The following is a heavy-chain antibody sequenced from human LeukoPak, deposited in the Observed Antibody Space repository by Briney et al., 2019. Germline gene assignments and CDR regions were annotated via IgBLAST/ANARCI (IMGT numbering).Heavy chain of an antibody. Sequence: GGSLRLSCAASGFSFSSYAINWVRQAPGKGLEWVSSISPSSSYIHYADSAKGRFTISRDNAKNSLYLQMNSLRAEDTAVYYCARVMPCYSGSSGYALDYWGQGALVTVSS. CDR1: GFSFSSYA. V-gene: IGHV3-21*01. CDR3: ARVMPCYSGSSGYALDY. CDR2: ISPSSSYI. D-gene: IGHD3-22*01. J-gene: IGHJ4*02.